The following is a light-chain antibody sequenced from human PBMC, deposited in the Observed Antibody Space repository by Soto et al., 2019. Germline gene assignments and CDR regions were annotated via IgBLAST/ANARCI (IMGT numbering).Light chain of an antibody. J-gene: IGKJ1*01. V-gene: IGKV3-11*01. CDR2: EAS. CDR3: QQYGSSPRT. Sequence: EIVLTQSPATLSLSPWERATLSCRASQSVSRHLAWYQQKPGQAPRLLIYEASNRATGIPARFSGSGSGTDSTLTISSLQSEDFAVYYCQQYGSSPRTFGQGTKVDIK. CDR1: QSVSRH.